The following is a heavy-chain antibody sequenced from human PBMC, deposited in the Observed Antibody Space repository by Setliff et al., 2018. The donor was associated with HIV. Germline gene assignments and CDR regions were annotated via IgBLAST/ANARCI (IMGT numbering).Heavy chain of an antibody. D-gene: IGHD2-2*01. CDR2: IYYNGND. J-gene: IGHJ4*02. CDR1: GASISSGGYA. CDR3: ARHVVALGIVVLPAGALDF. V-gene: IGHV4-31*03. Sequence: KASETLSLTCTVSGASISSGGYAWSWIRQHPGKGLEWIGYIYYNGNDYYNPSLERRVTISINTSKNQFSLKMTSVTAADRAIYYCARHVVALGIVVLPAGALDFWGPGTLVTVSS.